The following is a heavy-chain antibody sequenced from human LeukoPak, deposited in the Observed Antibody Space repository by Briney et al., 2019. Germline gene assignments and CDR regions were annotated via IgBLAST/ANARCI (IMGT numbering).Heavy chain of an antibody. CDR2: ISSISHYI. CDR3: AREGGRGSNSSDYFDY. J-gene: IGHJ4*02. V-gene: IGHV3-21*01. D-gene: IGHD6-6*01. Sequence: PGGSLRLSCAASGFTFSSYAMSWVRQAPGKGLEWVSSISSISHYIYYADSLKGRLTISRDNAKNSLYLQMNSLRVEDTAVYYCAREGGRGSNSSDYFDYWGQGTLVTVSS. CDR1: GFTFSSYA.